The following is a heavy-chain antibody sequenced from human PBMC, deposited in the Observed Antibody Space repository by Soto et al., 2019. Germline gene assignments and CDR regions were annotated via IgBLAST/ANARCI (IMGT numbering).Heavy chain of an antibody. D-gene: IGHD3-10*01. CDR2: IWWDGGNI. V-gene: IGHV3-33*03. CDR1: GFTFSSYG. Sequence: GGSLRLSCAASGFTFSSYGMHWVRQAPGKGLEWVAGIWWDGGNIGYADSVKGRFTISRDNAKNSLYLQMNSLRAEDTALYYCAKDPQFGEITRVSFDPWGQGTLVTVSS. CDR3: AKDPQFGEITRVSFDP. J-gene: IGHJ5*02.